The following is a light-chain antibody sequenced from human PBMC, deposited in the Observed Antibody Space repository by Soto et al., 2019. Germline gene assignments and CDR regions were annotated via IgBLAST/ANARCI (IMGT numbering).Light chain of an antibody. Sequence: QAVATQPPSASGTPGQRVTISCSGSSSNIGSNYVYWYQQLPGTTPKLLNYSNNQRPSGVPDRFSGSKSGTSASLAISGLRSEDEADYYCAAWDDSLSGPVFGGGTKLTV. CDR1: SSNIGSNY. CDR3: AAWDDSLSGPV. J-gene: IGLJ2*01. CDR2: SNN. V-gene: IGLV1-47*02.